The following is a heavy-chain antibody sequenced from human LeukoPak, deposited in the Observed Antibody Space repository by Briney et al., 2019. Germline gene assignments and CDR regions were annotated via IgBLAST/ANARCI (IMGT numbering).Heavy chain of an antibody. D-gene: IGHD1-26*01. CDR3: ARVIGAGSYASKY. Sequence: ASVKVSCKASGYIFSDYYIHWVRQAPGQGLEWMGWMNPNSGGTDYAQKFQGRVTMTRDTSVITAYMELSGLTSDDTAMYYCARVIGAGSYASKYWGQGTLVTVSS. CDR1: GYIFSDYY. CDR2: MNPNSGGT. J-gene: IGHJ4*02. V-gene: IGHV1-2*02.